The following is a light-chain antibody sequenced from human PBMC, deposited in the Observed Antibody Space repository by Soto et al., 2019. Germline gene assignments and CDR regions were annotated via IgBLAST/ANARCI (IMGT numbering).Light chain of an antibody. J-gene: IGKJ1*01. CDR2: AAS. CDR3: QQSYSSPPT. V-gene: IGKV1-39*01. Sequence: DIQMTQSPSSLSASVGDRVTITCRASQSISSYLNWYQHKPGKAPKLLIYAASSLQSGVPSRFSGSGSGTDFILTISSLQPEDFATYYCQQSYSSPPTCSQGTKVDIK. CDR1: QSISSY.